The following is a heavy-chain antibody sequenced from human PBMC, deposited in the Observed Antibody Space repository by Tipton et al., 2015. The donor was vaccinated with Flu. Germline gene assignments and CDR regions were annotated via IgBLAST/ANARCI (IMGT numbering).Heavy chain of an antibody. J-gene: IGHJ4*02. D-gene: IGHD3-3*01. CDR1: GFIFSAFW. V-gene: IGHV3-7*01. CDR2: LKQDGSET. CDR3: ASQRGDYYSDY. Sequence: GSLRLSCATSGFIFSAFWMSWVRQAPGKGLEWVANLKQDGSETYYVDSVKGRFTISRDNAKGSLYLQMDSLRSEDTAVYYCASQRGDYYSDYWGQGTLVTVSS.